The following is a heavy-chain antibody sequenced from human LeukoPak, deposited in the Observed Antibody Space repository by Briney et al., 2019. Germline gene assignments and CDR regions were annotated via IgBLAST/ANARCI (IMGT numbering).Heavy chain of an antibody. CDR3: AREDPQTKVPEGMDV. CDR2: IYYSGTT. CDR1: GGSISSYY. Sequence: SETLSLTCTVSGGSISSYYWIWIRQPPGKGLEWIGYIYYSGTTNYNPSLKSRVTISVDTSKNQFSLKLNSVTAADTAVYYCAREDPQTKVPEGMDVWGQGTTVTVSS. D-gene: IGHD4/OR15-4a*01. V-gene: IGHV4-59*01. J-gene: IGHJ6*02.